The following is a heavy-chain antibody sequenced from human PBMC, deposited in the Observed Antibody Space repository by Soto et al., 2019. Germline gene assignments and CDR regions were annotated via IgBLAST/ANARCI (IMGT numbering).Heavy chain of an antibody. J-gene: IGHJ4*02. CDR2: IKQDGSDK. CDR1: GFTFSSYW. D-gene: IGHD3-10*01. Sequence: EVQLVESGGGLVQPGGSLRLSCAASGFTFSSYWMSWVRQAPGKGPEWVANIKQDGSDKYYVDYVKGRFTISRDNAKNSLYLQMNSLRAEDTAVYYCARAGSTASLFDYWGQGTLVTVSS. CDR3: ARAGSTASLFDY. V-gene: IGHV3-7*01.